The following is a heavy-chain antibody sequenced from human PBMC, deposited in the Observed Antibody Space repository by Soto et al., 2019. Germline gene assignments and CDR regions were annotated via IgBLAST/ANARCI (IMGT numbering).Heavy chain of an antibody. J-gene: IGHJ4*02. CDR1: GYTFTSYD. CDR2: ISDTGHT. CDR3: AKDRLWFGRATEDY. D-gene: IGHD3-10*01. Sequence: VQLVQSGAEVKKPGASVKVSCKASGYTFTSYDINWVRQAPGKGLEWVSGISDTGHTYYADSVMGRFTISRDNSENTLYLQMTTLRAEDTAIYYCAKDRLWFGRATEDYWGQGILVTVSS. V-gene: IGHV3-23*04.